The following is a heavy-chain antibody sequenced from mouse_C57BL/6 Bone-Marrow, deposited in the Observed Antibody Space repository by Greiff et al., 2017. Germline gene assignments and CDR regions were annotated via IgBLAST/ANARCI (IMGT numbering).Heavy chain of an antibody. J-gene: IGHJ2*01. D-gene: IGHD2-3*01. Sequence: QVHVKQPGAELVKPGASVKLSCKASGYTFTSYWMHWVKPRPGQGLEWIGMIHPNSGSTNYNEKFKSKATLTVDKSSSTAYMQLSSLTSEDSAVYYCARDGYYFDYWGQGTTLTVSS. CDR1: GYTFTSYW. CDR2: IHPNSGST. V-gene: IGHV1-64*01. CDR3: ARDGYYFDY.